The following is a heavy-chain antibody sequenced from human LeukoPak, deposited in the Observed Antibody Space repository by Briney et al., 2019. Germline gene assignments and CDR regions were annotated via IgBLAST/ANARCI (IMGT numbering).Heavy chain of an antibody. CDR1: GFTFSSYA. V-gene: IGHV3-23*01. CDR2: ISGSGGST. Sequence: GGSLRLFCAASGFTFSSYAMSWVRQAPGKGLEWVSAISGSGGSTYYADSVKGRFTISRDNSKNTLYLQMNSLRAEDTAVYYCAKGHYGSGSYYLPDYWGQGTLVTVSS. D-gene: IGHD3-10*01. CDR3: AKGHYGSGSYYLPDY. J-gene: IGHJ4*02.